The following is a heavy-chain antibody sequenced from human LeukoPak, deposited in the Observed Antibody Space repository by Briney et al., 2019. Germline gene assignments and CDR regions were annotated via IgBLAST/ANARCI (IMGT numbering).Heavy chain of an antibody. D-gene: IGHD3-10*01. J-gene: IGHJ6*03. CDR1: GGSISSYY. Sequence: SETLSLTCTVSGGSISSYYWSWIRQPPGKGLEWIGYIYYSGSTSYNPSLKSRVTISVDTSKNQFSLKLSSVTAADTAVYYCARVRRVFKRNLVRSTEYYSYYYMDVWGKGTTVTVSS. V-gene: IGHV4-59*01. CDR3: ARVRRVFKRNLVRSTEYYSYYYMDV. CDR2: IYYSGST.